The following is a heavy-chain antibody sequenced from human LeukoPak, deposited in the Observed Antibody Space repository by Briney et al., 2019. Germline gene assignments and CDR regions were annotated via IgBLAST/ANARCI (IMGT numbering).Heavy chain of an antibody. J-gene: IGHJ5*02. CDR1: GGSISSYY. V-gene: IGHV4-59*01. CDR2: IYYSGST. Sequence: SETLSLTCTVSGGSISSYYWSWIRQPPGKGLEWIGYIYYSGSTNYNPSLKSRVTISVDTSKNQFSLKLLSVPPADTAVCYSAREGVTTPWFDPWGQGTLVTVSS. CDR3: AREGVTTPWFDP. D-gene: IGHD4-17*01.